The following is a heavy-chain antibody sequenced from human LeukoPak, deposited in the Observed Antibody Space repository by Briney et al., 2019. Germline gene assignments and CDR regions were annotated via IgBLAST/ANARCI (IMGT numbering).Heavy chain of an antibody. D-gene: IGHD7-27*01. V-gene: IGHV3-30*04. CDR3: VRDGDWGLGSYFDY. CDR2: ISSDGSNK. Sequence: GRSLRLSCAASGFTFSSFARHWVRQAPGKGLEWVAFISSDGSNKYYADSLKGRFTISRDNSKNTLYLQMNILRAEDTTLYYCVRDGDWGLGSYFDYWGQGTLVTVSS. J-gene: IGHJ4*02. CDR1: GFTFSSFA.